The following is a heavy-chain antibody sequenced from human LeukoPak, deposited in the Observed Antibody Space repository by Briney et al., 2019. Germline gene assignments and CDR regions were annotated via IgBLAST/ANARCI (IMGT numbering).Heavy chain of an antibody. CDR1: GFTFSSYS. CDR2: ISSSSSYI. Sequence: GGSLRLSCAASGFTFSSYSMNWVRQAPGKRLERVSSISSSSSYIYYADSVKGRFTISRDNAKNSLYLQMNSLRAEDTAVYYCARDDSDTAMVVDYWGQGTLVTVSS. J-gene: IGHJ4*02. D-gene: IGHD5-18*01. V-gene: IGHV3-21*01. CDR3: ARDDSDTAMVVDY.